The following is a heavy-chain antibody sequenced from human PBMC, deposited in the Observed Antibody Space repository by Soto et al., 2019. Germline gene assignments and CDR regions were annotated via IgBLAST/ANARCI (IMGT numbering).Heavy chain of an antibody. CDR2: INPATGAA. D-gene: IGHD3-3*01. V-gene: IGHV1-2*02. Sequence: QLHLVQSGAVVKKPGASVTVSCSASGYPVTAYYMHWVRQAPGRGLEWMGGINPATGAAKYTQTFQGRGTMPWDTSTSTVFMELSGLTSEDTAVFYLARGGGVGVAGSAAFDMWGQGTLVTVSS. CDR1: GYPVTAYY. CDR3: ARGGGVGVAGSAAFDM. J-gene: IGHJ3*02.